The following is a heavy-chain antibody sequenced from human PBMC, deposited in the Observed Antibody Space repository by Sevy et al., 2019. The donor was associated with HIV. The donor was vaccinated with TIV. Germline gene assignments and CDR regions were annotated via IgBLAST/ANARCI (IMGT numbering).Heavy chain of an antibody. V-gene: IGHV3-30*02. D-gene: IGHD3-16*01. Sequence: GGSLRLSCATSGFTFSTYGMHWVRQAPVKGLEWVAFIRHDGSTRYYTDSVRGRFTMSRDNSRNTLYLQMNSLRTEDTALYYRAKGPRPMITFGGVADFWGQGTLVTVSS. CDR1: GFTFSTYG. CDR2: IRHDGSTR. CDR3: AKGPRPMITFGGVADF. J-gene: IGHJ4*02.